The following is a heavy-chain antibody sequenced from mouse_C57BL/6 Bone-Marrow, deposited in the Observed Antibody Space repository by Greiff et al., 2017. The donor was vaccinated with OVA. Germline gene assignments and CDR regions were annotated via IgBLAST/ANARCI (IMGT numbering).Heavy chain of an antibody. D-gene: IGHD2-3*01. CDR1: GYTFTDYY. Sequence: EVQLQQSGPELVKPGASVKISCKASGYTFTDYYMNWVKQSHGKSLEWIGDINPNNGGTSYNQKFKGKATLTVDKSYSTAYMELRSLTSEDSAVYYCARDGYCEFAYWGQGTLVTVSA. CDR2: INPNNGGT. V-gene: IGHV1-26*01. CDR3: ARDGYCEFAY. J-gene: IGHJ3*01.